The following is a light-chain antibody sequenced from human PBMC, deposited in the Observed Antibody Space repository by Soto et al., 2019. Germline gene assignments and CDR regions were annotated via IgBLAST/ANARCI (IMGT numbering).Light chain of an antibody. CDR3: SSYTSSSTLDPYV. V-gene: IGLV2-14*01. Sequence: QSVLTQPASVSGSPGQSITISCTGTSSDVGGYNYVSWYQQHPGKAPKLMIYDVSNRPSGVSNRFSGSKSGNTASLTISGLQAEDEADYYCSSYTSSSTLDPYVFGTGTKVTVL. CDR2: DVS. CDR1: SSDVGGYNY. J-gene: IGLJ1*01.